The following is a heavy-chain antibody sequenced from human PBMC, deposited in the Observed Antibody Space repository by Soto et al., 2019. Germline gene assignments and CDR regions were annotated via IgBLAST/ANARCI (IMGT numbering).Heavy chain of an antibody. D-gene: IGHD3-22*01. J-gene: IGHJ3*02. CDR2: IYSGGST. Sequence: GGSLRLSCAASGFTVSSNYMSWVRQAPGKGLEWVSVIYSGGSTYYADSVKGRFTISRDNSKNTLYLQMNSLRAEDTAVYYCARPYYYDSSGYYGDAFDIWGQGTMVTVSS. V-gene: IGHV3-53*05. CDR3: ARPYYYDSSGYYGDAFDI. CDR1: GFTVSSNY.